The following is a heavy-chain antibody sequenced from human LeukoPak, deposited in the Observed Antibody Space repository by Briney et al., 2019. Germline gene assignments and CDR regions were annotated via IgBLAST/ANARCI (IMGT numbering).Heavy chain of an antibody. CDR2: IIPIFGTA. V-gene: IGHV1-69*13. Sequence: GASVKVSCKASGGTFSSYAISWVRQAPGQGLEWMGGIIPIFGTANYAQKFQGRVTITADESTSTAYMELSSLRSEDTAVYYCARAKSPSNAYDFWSGYSLQYYYYGMDVWGQGTTVTVSS. J-gene: IGHJ6*02. D-gene: IGHD3-3*01. CDR3: ARAKSPSNAYDFWSGYSLQYYYYGMDV. CDR1: GGTFSSYA.